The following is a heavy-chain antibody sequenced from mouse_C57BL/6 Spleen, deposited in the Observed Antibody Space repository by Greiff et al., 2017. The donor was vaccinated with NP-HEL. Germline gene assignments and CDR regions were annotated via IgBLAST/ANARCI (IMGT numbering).Heavy chain of an antibody. J-gene: IGHJ2*01. Sequence: EVQLVESEGGLVQPGRSMKLSCTASGFTFSDYYMAWVRQVPEKGLEWVANINYDGSSTYYLDSLKSRFIISRDNAKNILYLQMSSLKSEDTATYYCARYYDGGYYFDYWGQGTTLTVSS. CDR3: ARYYDGGYYFDY. V-gene: IGHV5-16*01. CDR2: INYDGSST. D-gene: IGHD1-1*01. CDR1: GFTFSDYY.